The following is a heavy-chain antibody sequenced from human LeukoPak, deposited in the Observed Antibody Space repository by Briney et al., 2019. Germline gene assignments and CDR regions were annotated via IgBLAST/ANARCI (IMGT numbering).Heavy chain of an antibody. CDR2: ISSSGTT. CDR1: GDSFSNYH. V-gene: IGHV4-59*01. Sequence: SETPSLTCTVSGDSFSNYHWSWLRQPPGKGLEWIGYISSSGTTSYNPSLKSRVTISVDTSKNQFSLKLSSVTAADTAIYYCARVGRGDHTWGSYSCDHWGQGTLVSVSS. D-gene: IGHD3-16*01. J-gene: IGHJ4*02. CDR3: ARVGRGDHTWGSYSCDH.